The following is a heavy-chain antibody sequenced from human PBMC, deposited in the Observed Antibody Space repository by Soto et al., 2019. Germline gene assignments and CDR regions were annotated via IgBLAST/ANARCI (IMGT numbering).Heavy chain of an antibody. V-gene: IGHV1-46*01. CDR1: VYTVTSYD. Sequence: SEKVSGNASVYTVTSYDMHGERQAPGQGLEWMGIINPSGGSTSYAQKFQGRVTMTRDTSTSTVYMELSSLRSEDTAVYYCARDPVIAAAGTPFDCWGQGTLVIVSS. D-gene: IGHD6-13*01. J-gene: IGHJ4*02. CDR3: ARDPVIAAAGTPFDC. CDR2: INPSGGST.